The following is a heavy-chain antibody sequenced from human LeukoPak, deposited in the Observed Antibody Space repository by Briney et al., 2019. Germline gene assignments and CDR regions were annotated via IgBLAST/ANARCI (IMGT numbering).Heavy chain of an antibody. CDR1: GFTFSTYA. D-gene: IGHD2-2*02. Sequence: GSLRLSCAASGFTFSTYAMNCVRQAPGKGLEWVSAISGSGGTTYYADSVKGRFTISRDNSKNTLYLQMNSLRAEDTAVYYCAKSKFQLLYLDYWGQGTLVTVSS. CDR2: ISGSGGTT. CDR3: AKSKFQLLYLDY. V-gene: IGHV3-23*01. J-gene: IGHJ4*02.